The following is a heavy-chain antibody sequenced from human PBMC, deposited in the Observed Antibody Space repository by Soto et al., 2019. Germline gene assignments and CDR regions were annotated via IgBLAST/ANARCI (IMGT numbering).Heavy chain of an antibody. CDR2: IYATGTT. CDR3: VRDGTKTLRDWFDP. CDR1: GASIWGLY. V-gene: IGHV4-4*07. D-gene: IGHD1-1*01. J-gene: IGHJ5*02. Sequence: SESLYLTCTVCGASIWGLYWSGIRKSAGKGLEWIGRIYATGTTDYNPSLKSRVMMSVDTSKKQFSLKLRSVTAADTAVYYCVRDGTKTLRDWFDPWGQGISVTVSS.